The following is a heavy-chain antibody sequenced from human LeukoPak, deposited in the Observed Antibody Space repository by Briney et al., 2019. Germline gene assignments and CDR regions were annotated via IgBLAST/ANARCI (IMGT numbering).Heavy chain of an antibody. D-gene: IGHD6-6*01. J-gene: IGHJ4*02. CDR1: GYSISSGYY. CDR2: INHSGST. CDR3: ARRHSSSSGVGDY. V-gene: IGHV4-38-2*02. Sequence: SETLSLTCTVSGYSISSGYYWGWIRQPPGKGLEWIGEINHSGSTNYNPSLRSRVTISVDTSKNQFSLKLSSVTAADTAVYYCARRHSSSSGVGDYWGQGTLVTVSS.